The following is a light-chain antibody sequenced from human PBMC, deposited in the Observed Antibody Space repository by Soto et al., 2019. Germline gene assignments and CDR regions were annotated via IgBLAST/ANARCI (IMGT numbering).Light chain of an antibody. V-gene: IGKV3-20*01. CDR3: QQYGSSPRT. CDR2: GAS. CDR1: QSVSSSY. J-gene: IGKJ1*01. Sequence: EIVLTQSPGTLSLSPGERATLSCRASQSVSSSYLAWYQQKPGQAPRLLIYGASSRATGIPDRFSGSGSGNKLTFNISRLEPEDFAVYYCQQYGSSPRTFGQGTKVEIK.